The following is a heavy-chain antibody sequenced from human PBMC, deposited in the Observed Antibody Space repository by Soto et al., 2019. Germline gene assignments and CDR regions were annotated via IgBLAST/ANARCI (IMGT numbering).Heavy chain of an antibody. CDR3: ARVDYGDYESIFDY. V-gene: IGHV1-18*01. CDR2: ISAYNGNT. Sequence: GASVKVSCKASGYTFTSYGISWVRQAPGQGLEWMGWISAYNGNTNYAQKLQGRVTMTTDKSISTAYLQWSSLKASDTAMYYCARVDYGDYESIFDYWGQGTLVTVSS. D-gene: IGHD4-17*01. J-gene: IGHJ4*02. CDR1: GYTFTSYG.